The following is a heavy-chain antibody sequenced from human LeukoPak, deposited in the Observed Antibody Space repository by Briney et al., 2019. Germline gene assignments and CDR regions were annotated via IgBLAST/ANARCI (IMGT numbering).Heavy chain of an antibody. V-gene: IGHV1-69*13. CDR2: IIPIFGTA. D-gene: IGHD2-15*01. CDR3: ARGGCSGGSCYPHWYFDL. CDR1: GGTFSSYA. J-gene: IGHJ2*01. Sequence: ASVKVSCMASGGTFSSYAISWVRQAPGQGLEWMGGIIPIFGTANYAQKFQGRVTITAEGYTRTAYMEPSSLSAECAAGYLCARGGCSGGSCYPHWYFDLWGRGTLVTVSS.